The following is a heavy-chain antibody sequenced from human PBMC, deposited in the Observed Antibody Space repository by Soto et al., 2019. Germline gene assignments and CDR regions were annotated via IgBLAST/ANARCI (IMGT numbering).Heavy chain of an antibody. J-gene: IGHJ4*02. CDR2: IDAGNGNT. CDR1: GYTFTTYV. CDR3: ARDSLGNVDF. D-gene: IGHD3-16*02. V-gene: IGHV1-3*01. Sequence: QVQLVQSGAEVNKPGASVKVSCKASGYTFTTYVRHWVRQAPGQRLEWMGWIDAGNGNTRYSQNFQGRVTITRDTSASTAYMEVSSLRSEDTAVYYCARDSLGNVDFWGQGTLVTVSS.